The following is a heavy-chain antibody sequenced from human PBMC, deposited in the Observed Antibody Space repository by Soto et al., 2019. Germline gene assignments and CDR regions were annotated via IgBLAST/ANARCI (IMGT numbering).Heavy chain of an antibody. CDR2: IYPGDSDT. J-gene: IGHJ4*02. V-gene: IGHV5-51*01. Sequence: GESLKISCKGSGYSFTSYWIGWVRQMPGKGLEWMGIIYPGDSDTRYSPAFQGQVTISADKSISTAYLQWSSLKASDTAMYYCARTAVAQFRYFDYWGQGTLVTVSS. D-gene: IGHD6-19*01. CDR1: GYSFTSYW. CDR3: ARTAVAQFRYFDY.